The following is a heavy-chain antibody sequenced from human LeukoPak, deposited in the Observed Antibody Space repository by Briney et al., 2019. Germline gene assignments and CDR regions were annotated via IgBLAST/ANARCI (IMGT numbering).Heavy chain of an antibody. D-gene: IGHD2-21*02. V-gene: IGHV4-4*07. Sequence: SETLSPTCTVSGGSISSYYWDWIRQPAGKGLEWIGRIYTSGSTNYNPSLYNPSLKSRVTMSINASKNQFSLRLSSVTAADTAVYYCARVDHCGGDCYSFDYWGQGTLVTVSS. CDR2: IYTSGST. J-gene: IGHJ4*02. CDR3: ARVDHCGGDCYSFDY. CDR1: GGSISSYY.